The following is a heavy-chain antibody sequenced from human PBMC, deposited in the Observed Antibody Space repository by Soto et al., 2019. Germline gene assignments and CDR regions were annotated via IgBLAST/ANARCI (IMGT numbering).Heavy chain of an antibody. Sequence: ASVKVSCKASGYTFTSYYMHWLRQAPRQGLEWMGIINPSGGSTSYPQEFQGRVTMTRDTSTSTVYMELSSLRSEDTAVYYCATSSSGWYSSFDYWGQGTLVTVSS. D-gene: IGHD6-19*01. CDR1: GYTFTSYY. V-gene: IGHV1-46*01. J-gene: IGHJ4*02. CDR3: ATSSSGWYSSFDY. CDR2: INPSGGST.